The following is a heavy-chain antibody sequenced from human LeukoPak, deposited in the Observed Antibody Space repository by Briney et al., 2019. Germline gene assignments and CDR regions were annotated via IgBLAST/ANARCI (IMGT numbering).Heavy chain of an antibody. Sequence: ASVKVSCKTSGYTFSDYYMHWVRQAPGQGLEWMGYIIPNSGGTTYAQKFQGRVTMTRDTSISAAYLDLSGLRSDDTAVYYYSTEDKYCSSSTCGDSWGQGTLVTVSS. D-gene: IGHD2-2*01. J-gene: IGHJ4*02. V-gene: IGHV1-2*02. CDR3: STEDKYCSSSTCGDS. CDR1: GYTFSDYY. CDR2: IIPNSGGT.